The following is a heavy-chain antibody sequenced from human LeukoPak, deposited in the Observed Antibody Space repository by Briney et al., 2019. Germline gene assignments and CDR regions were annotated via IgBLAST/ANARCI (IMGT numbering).Heavy chain of an antibody. J-gene: IGHJ4*02. CDR3: AKDLSLYTSSASTFDS. CDR2: ISHSGGDT. D-gene: IGHD6-6*01. V-gene: IGHV3-23*01. CDR1: GFTFSSYA. Sequence: GGSLRLSCAASGFTFSSYAMTWVRQAPGKGLEWVSTISHSGGDTYHADSVKGRFTLSRDNSKNTLYLQMNSLRAEDTALYYCAKDLSLYTSSASTFDSWGQGTLVTVSS.